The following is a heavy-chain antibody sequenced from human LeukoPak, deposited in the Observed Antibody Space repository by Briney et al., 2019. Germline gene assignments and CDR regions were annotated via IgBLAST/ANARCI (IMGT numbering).Heavy chain of an antibody. Sequence: SVKVSCKASGGTFSSYAISWVRQAPGQGLEWMGGIIPIFGTANYAQKFQGRVTMTRDTSTSTVYMELSSLRSEDTAVYYCARGEYSSGLRSYFDYWGQGTLVTVSS. CDR1: GGTFSSYA. D-gene: IGHD6-19*01. J-gene: IGHJ4*02. V-gene: IGHV1-69*05. CDR3: ARGEYSSGLRSYFDY. CDR2: IIPIFGTA.